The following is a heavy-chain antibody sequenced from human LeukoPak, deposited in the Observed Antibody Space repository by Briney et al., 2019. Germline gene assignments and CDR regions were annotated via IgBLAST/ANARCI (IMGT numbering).Heavy chain of an antibody. D-gene: IGHD1-1*01. CDR1: GFTFSSYG. CDR2: IRYDGSNK. V-gene: IGHV3-30*02. CDR3: AKVGTRDYYMDV. Sequence: QSGGSLRLSCAASGFTFSSYGMHWVRQAPGKGLEWVAFIRYDGSNKYYADSVKGRFTISRDNSKSTLYLQMNSLRAEDTAVYYCAKVGTRDYYMDVWGKGTTVTVSS. J-gene: IGHJ6*03.